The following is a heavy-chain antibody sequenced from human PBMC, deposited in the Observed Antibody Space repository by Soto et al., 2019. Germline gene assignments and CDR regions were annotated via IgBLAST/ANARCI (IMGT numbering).Heavy chain of an antibody. D-gene: IGHD6-13*01. CDR1: GGSISSGGYS. CDR3: ARDRIAAAGENWFDP. CDR2: IYHSGST. J-gene: IGHJ5*02. V-gene: IGHV4-30-2*01. Sequence: PSETLSLTCAVSGGSISSGGYSWSWIRQPPGKGLEWIGYIYHSGSTYYNPSLKSRVTISVDRSKNQFSLKLSSVTAADTAVYYCARDRIAAAGENWFDPWGQGTLVTVS.